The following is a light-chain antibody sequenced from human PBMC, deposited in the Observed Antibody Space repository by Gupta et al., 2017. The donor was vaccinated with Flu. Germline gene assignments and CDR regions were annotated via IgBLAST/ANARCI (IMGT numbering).Light chain of an antibody. J-gene: IGKJ5*01. CDR3: MQALQTAIT. Sequence: DIVMIPSPLSLPVTPGEPASISCRSSQSLLHSNGYTYFDWYLQKPGQSPQLLIHLGSNRASGVPDRFSGSGSGTDFTLKISRVEAEDVGVYYCMQALQTAITFGQGTQLEIK. V-gene: IGKV2-28*01. CDR2: LGS. CDR1: QSLLHSNGYTY.